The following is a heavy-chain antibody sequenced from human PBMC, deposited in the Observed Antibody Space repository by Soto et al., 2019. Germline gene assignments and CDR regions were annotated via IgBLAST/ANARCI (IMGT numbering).Heavy chain of an antibody. CDR3: ARDLRSYDSSAYYFDY. Sequence: GGSLRLSCAASGFTVSSNYMSWVRQAPGKGLEWVSVIYSGGSTYYADSVKDRFTISRDNSKNTLYLQMNSLRAEDTAVYYCARDLRSYDSSAYYFDYWGQGTLVTVSS. D-gene: IGHD3-22*01. CDR1: GFTVSSNY. V-gene: IGHV3-66*01. J-gene: IGHJ4*02. CDR2: IYSGGST.